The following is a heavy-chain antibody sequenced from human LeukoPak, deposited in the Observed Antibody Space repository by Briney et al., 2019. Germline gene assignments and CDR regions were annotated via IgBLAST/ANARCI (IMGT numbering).Heavy chain of an antibody. V-gene: IGHV3-23*01. CDR1: GFTLSSYG. CDR2: ISGSGGST. Sequence: EGSLRLSCAASGFTLSSYGMSWVRQAPGKGLEWVSAISGSGGSTYYADSVKGRFTISRDNSKNTLYLQMNSLRAEDTAVYYCAKEGYYDILTGTNLDVWGKGTTVTISS. CDR3: AKEGYYDILTGTNLDV. J-gene: IGHJ6*04. D-gene: IGHD3-9*01.